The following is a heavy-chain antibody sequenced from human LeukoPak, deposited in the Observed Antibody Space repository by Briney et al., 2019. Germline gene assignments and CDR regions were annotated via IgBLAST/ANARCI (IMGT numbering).Heavy chain of an antibody. D-gene: IGHD3-10*02. CDR1: GGSISSYY. Sequence: PSETLSLTCTVSGGSISSYYWGWLRQPPGKGLEWIASIFYSGSTYHNPSLKSRVTISVGTSKSQFSLKLSSVTAADTAVYFCARHPLKAYVSDWFDPWGQGTLVTVSS. V-gene: IGHV4-39*01. CDR3: ARHPLKAYVSDWFDP. CDR2: IFYSGST. J-gene: IGHJ5*02.